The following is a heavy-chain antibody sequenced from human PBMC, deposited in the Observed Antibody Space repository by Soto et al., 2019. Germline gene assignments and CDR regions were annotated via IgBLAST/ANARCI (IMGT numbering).Heavy chain of an antibody. Sequence: QVQLVQSGAEVRQPASSVKVSCKTSGGTFSSYAISWVRQAPGQGLEWMGGIVPIVDTSTYAQKFQGRVTMTADESTSTVYMELSSLGSDDTAVYYCVSVVAIPGYPANWGQGTLVTVSS. D-gene: IGHD5-12*01. CDR2: IVPIVDTS. J-gene: IGHJ4*02. V-gene: IGHV1-69*12. CDR1: GGTFSSYA. CDR3: VSVVAIPGYPAN.